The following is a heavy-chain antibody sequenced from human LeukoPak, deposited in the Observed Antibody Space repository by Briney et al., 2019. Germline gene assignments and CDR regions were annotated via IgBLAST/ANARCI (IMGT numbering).Heavy chain of an antibody. D-gene: IGHD1-26*01. J-gene: IGHJ4*02. CDR1: GASISSYY. Sequence: PSETLSLTCTVSGASISSYYWSWIRQPAGEGLEWIGRFYTSGSTNYNPSLRSRVTMSVDTSKNQFSLKLSSVTAADTAVYYCARDQVGATRNYFDYWGQGTLVTVSS. CDR2: FYTSGST. V-gene: IGHV4-4*07. CDR3: ARDQVGATRNYFDY.